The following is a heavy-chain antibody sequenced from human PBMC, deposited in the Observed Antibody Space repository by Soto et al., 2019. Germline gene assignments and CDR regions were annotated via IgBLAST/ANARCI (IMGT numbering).Heavy chain of an antibody. CDR3: ATVDTAMVYYYYGMDV. CDR1: GGTFSSYA. J-gene: IGHJ6*02. D-gene: IGHD5-18*01. CDR2: IIPIFGTA. V-gene: IGHV1-69*12. Sequence: QVQLVQSGAEVKKPGSSVKVSCKASGGTFSSYAISWVRQAPGQGLEWMGGIIPIFGTANDAQKFQGRVTITADESTSTAYMELSSLRSEDTAVYYCATVDTAMVYYYYGMDVWGQGITVTVSS.